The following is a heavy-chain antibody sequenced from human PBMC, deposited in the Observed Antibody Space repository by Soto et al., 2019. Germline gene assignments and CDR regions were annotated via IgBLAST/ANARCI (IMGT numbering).Heavy chain of an antibody. V-gene: IGHV4-4*02. CDR3: ARRWGEGRVDY. J-gene: IGHJ4*02. CDR2: IYHSGNT. Sequence: QVQLQESGPGLVKPSGTLSLTCAVSGGSISSSNWWSWVRQPPGKGLEWIGEIYHSGNTNYNPSLKSRVTMAVEKSRNQCALKLSSVTAADTAVYYCARRWGEGRVDYWGQGTLVTVSS. CDR1: GGSISSSNW. D-gene: IGHD3-10*01.